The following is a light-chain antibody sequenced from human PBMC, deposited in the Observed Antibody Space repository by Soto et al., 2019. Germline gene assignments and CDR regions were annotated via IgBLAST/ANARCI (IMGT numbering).Light chain of an antibody. V-gene: IGLV2-14*03. CDR3: SSYTSSSTL. Sequence: QSALTQPASVSGSPGQSITISCTGTSSDVGGYNYVSWYQQHPGKAPKLMIYDVSNRPSGVSNRFSGSKSGNKASLTISGLQAEDEADSYCSSYTSSSTLFGGGTKLTVL. CDR2: DVS. CDR1: SSDVGGYNY. J-gene: IGLJ2*01.